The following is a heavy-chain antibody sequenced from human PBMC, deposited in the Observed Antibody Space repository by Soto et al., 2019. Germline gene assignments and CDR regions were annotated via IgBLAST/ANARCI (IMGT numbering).Heavy chain of an antibody. CDR3: AAGATRARLLNLDY. J-gene: IGHJ4*02. Sequence: GGSLRLSCAASGFTFSSYAMSWVRQAPGKGLEWVSAISGSGGSTYYADSVKGRFTISRDNSKNTLYLQMNSLRAEDTAVYYCAAGATRARLLNLDYWGQGTLVTVSS. V-gene: IGHV3-23*01. CDR2: ISGSGGST. D-gene: IGHD3-22*01. CDR1: GFTFSSYA.